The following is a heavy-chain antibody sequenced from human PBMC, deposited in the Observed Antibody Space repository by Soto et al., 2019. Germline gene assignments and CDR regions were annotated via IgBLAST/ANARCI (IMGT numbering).Heavy chain of an antibody. CDR2: IYWENDK. CDR1: GFSLSTTGVG. CDR3: ARSRWFGELH. Sequence: QITLKESCPTLVKPTQTLTLTCSFSGFSLSTTGVGVGWIRQSPGKALEWLAIIYWENDKRYSPSLKSRVTITKDTYKNQVVLTLTNRDPVDTGTYYCARSRWFGELHWGQGALVTVSS. J-gene: IGHJ4*02. V-gene: IGHV2-5*02. D-gene: IGHD3-10*01.